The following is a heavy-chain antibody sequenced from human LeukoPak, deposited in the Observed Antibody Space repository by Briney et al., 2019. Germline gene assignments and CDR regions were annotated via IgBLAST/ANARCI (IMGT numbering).Heavy chain of an antibody. CDR1: GGSFSGYY. CDR3: AREGVGATYFDY. J-gene: IGHJ4*02. CDR2: INHSGST. V-gene: IGHV4-34*01. Sequence: PSETLSLTCAVYGGSFSGYYWSWLRQPPGRGLEWIEQINHSGSTNYNPSLKSRVTISVDTSKNQFSLKLTSVTAADTAVYYCAREGVGATYFDYWGQGTLVTVSS. D-gene: IGHD1-26*01.